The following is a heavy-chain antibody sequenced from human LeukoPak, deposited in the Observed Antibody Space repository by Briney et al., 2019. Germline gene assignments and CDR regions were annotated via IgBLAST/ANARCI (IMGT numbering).Heavy chain of an antibody. D-gene: IGHD6-6*01. Sequence: SETLSLTCTVSGGSISSSSYYWGWIRQPPGKGLEWIGSIYYSGSTYYNPSLKSRVTISVDTSKNQFSLKLSSVTAADTAVYYCARIARESSSSLDYWGQGTLVTVFS. CDR3: ARIARESSSSLDY. CDR1: GGSISSSSYY. J-gene: IGHJ4*02. V-gene: IGHV4-39*01. CDR2: IYYSGST.